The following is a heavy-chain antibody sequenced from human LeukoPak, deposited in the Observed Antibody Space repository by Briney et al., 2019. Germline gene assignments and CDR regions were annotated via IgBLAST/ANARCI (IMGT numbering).Heavy chain of an antibody. Sequence: GGSLRLSCAASGFTVSSNYMSWVRQAPGKGLEWVSVIYSGGSTYYADSVKGRFTISRDNSKNTLYLQMNSVRAEDTAVYYCTILHGYCSSSTCYGYFDFWGQGALVTVSS. CDR3: TILHGYCSSSTCYGYFDF. D-gene: IGHD2-2*01. V-gene: IGHV3-53*01. CDR1: GFTVSSNY. CDR2: IYSGGST. J-gene: IGHJ4*02.